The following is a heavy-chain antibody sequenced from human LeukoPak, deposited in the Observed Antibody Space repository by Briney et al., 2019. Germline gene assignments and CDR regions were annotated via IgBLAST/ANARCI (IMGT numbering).Heavy chain of an antibody. V-gene: IGHV4-34*01. J-gene: IGHJ4*02. CDR2: INHSGST. CDR1: GGSFSGYY. Sequence: SETLSLTCAVYGGSFSGYYWSWIRQPPGKGLEWIGEINHSGSTNYNPSIKSRVTISVDTSKNQFSLKLSSVTAAETAVYYGARGGYTNSRGGLGYWGQGTLVTVSS. D-gene: IGHD2-15*01. CDR3: ARGGYTNSRGGLGY.